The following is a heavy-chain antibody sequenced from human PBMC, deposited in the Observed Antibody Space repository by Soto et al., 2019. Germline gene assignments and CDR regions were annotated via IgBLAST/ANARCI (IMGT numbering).Heavy chain of an antibody. D-gene: IGHD3-10*02. V-gene: IGHV6-1*01. CDR1: GDSVSSKSAT. CDR3: ANMDDV. Sequence: SQTLSLTCAISGDSVSSKSATWNWIRQFPSRGLEWLGRTYYRSKWHNDYAVSVKSRITINPDTSKNQFSLQLSSVTPEDTAVYYCANMDDVWGQGTLVTVSS. J-gene: IGHJ4*02. CDR2: TYYRSKWHN.